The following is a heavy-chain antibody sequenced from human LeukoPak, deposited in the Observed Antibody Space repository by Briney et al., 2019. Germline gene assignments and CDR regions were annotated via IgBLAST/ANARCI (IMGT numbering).Heavy chain of an antibody. CDR1: GYTFTGYY. CDR3: ARLGTTVKGFDY. CDR2: INPNSGYT. V-gene: IGHV1-2*02. J-gene: IGHJ4*02. Sequence: ASVKVSCKASGYTFTGYYMHWVRQAPGQGLEWMGWINPNSGYTSYAQNFQGRVTMARDMSTSTVYMELSSLRSEDTAVYYCARLGTTVKGFDYWGQGTLVTVSS. D-gene: IGHD4-17*01.